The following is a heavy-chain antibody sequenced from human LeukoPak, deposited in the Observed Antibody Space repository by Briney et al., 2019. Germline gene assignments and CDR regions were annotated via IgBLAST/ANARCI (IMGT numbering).Heavy chain of an antibody. V-gene: IGHV3-7*01. J-gene: IGHJ4*02. CDR2: IKQDGSEK. CDR3: ARDHFSMPPAYFDY. Sequence: GGSLRLSCAASGFTFSSYWMSWVRQAPGKGLEWVANIKQDGSEKYYVDSVKGRFTISRDSAKNSLYLQMNSLRAEDTAVYYCARDHFSMPPAYFDYWGQGTLVTVSS. CDR1: GFTFSSYW. D-gene: IGHD2/OR15-2a*01.